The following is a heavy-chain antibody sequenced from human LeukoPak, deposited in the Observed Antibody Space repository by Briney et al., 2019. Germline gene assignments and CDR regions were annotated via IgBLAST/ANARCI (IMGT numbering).Heavy chain of an antibody. J-gene: IGHJ1*01. Sequence: GGSLRLSCAATRFTFSTYAMHWVRQAPGKGLEWVAGISNDGTNEDHADSVKGRFTISRDNSKNTLYLQMNSLRAEDTAIYYCARDRIAVAGMGAFQHWGQGTLVTVSS. V-gene: IGHV3-30-3*01. CDR2: ISNDGTNE. D-gene: IGHD6-19*01. CDR3: ARDRIAVAGMGAFQH. CDR1: RFTFSTYA.